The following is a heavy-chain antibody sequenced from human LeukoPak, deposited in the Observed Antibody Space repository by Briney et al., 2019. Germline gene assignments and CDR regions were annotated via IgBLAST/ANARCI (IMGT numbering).Heavy chain of an antibody. CDR3: ARGYYHDSK. Sequence: SETLSLTCTVSGGSLTTDNWWTWVRQPPGKGLEWIAEIHHSGTTNYNPSLKSRVTISIDKSKNQFSLELTSVTAADTAVYYCARGYYHDSKWGQGILVTVSS. D-gene: IGHD3-22*01. J-gene: IGHJ4*02. CDR1: GGSLTTDNW. V-gene: IGHV4/OR15-8*02. CDR2: IHHSGTT.